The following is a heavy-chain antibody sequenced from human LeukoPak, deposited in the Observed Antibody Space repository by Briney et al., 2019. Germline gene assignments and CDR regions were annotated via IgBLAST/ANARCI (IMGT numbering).Heavy chain of an antibody. CDR1: GGSISSYY. D-gene: IGHD6-13*01. J-gene: IGHJ4*02. Sequence: PSETLSLTCTVSGGSISSYYWSWIRQPPGKGLEWIGYIYYSGSTNYNPSLKSRVTISVDTSKNQFSLKLSSVTAADTAVYYCANWPELRSSSSWFYYWGQGTLVTVSS. CDR2: IYYSGST. V-gene: IGHV4-59*12. CDR3: ANWPELRSSSSWFYY.